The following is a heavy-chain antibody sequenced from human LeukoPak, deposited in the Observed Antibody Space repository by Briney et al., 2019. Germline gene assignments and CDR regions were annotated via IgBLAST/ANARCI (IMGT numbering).Heavy chain of an antibody. D-gene: IGHD3-22*01. J-gene: IGHJ4*02. V-gene: IGHV3-23*01. CDR2: ISGSADHT. Sequence: GGSLRLSCEASEFTFSNFAMSWVRQAPGKGLEWVSAISGSADHTYYADSVRGRFTISRDRSKNTLYLQMNSLRAEDTAMYYCAKESRYGGIVFDCWGQGTLVTVSS. CDR3: AKESRYGGIVFDC. CDR1: EFTFSNFA.